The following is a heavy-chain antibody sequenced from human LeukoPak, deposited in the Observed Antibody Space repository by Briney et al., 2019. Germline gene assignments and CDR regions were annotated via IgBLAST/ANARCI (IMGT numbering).Heavy chain of an antibody. D-gene: IGHD2-15*01. Sequence: SVKVSCKASGGTFSSYAISRVRQAPGQGLEWMGGIIPIFGTANYAQKFQGRVTITTDESTSTAYMELSSLRSEDTAVYYCARWPLYCSGGSCPGLDYWGQGTLVTVSS. CDR1: GGTFSSYA. CDR3: ARWPLYCSGGSCPGLDY. CDR2: IIPIFGTA. V-gene: IGHV1-69*05. J-gene: IGHJ4*02.